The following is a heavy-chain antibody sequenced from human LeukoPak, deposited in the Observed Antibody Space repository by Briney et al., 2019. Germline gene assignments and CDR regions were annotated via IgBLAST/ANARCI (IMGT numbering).Heavy chain of an antibody. V-gene: IGHV3-21*01. CDR3: ARDLGGAGPAL. D-gene: IGHD1-26*01. CDR2: ISSSSSYI. CDR1: GFTFSSYS. Sequence: GGSLRLSCAASGFTFSSYSMNWVRQAPGKGLEWVSSISSSSSYIYYADSVKGRFTISRDNAKNSLYLQMNSLRAEDTAVYYCARDLGGAGPALGGQGTLVTVSS. J-gene: IGHJ4*02.